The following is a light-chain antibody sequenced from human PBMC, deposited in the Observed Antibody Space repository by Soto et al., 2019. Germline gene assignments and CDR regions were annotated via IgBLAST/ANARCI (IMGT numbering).Light chain of an antibody. J-gene: IGLJ2*01. CDR3: CSYAGSYTVV. CDR2: DVS. V-gene: IGLV2-11*01. CDR1: SSDVGGYNY. Sequence: QSALTQPRSVSGSPGQSVTISCTGTSSDVGGYNYVSWYQQHPGKAPKLMIYDVSKRPSGVPDRFSGSKSGNTASLTISGLQAKDEADYYCCSYAGSYTVVFGGGTQLTVL.